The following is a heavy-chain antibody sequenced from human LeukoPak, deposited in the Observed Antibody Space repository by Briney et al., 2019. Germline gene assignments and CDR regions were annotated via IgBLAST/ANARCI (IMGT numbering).Heavy chain of an antibody. V-gene: IGHV4-39*07. Sequence: SETLSLTCTVSGGSISTSSYHWVCFRQPPGKALECIGTIYYSEKTYYNPSLNSRVTISIHTSKNEFSLKLSSVTAADRAVYYCARSGPPAGRPDAFDIWGQGTMATVSS. D-gene: IGHD2-2*01. CDR2: IYYSEKT. CDR1: GGSISTSSYH. CDR3: ARSGPPAGRPDAFDI. J-gene: IGHJ3*02.